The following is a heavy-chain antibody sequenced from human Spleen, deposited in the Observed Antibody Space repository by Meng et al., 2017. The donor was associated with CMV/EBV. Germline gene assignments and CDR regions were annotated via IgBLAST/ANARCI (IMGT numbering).Heavy chain of an antibody. CDR3: ARGRTGYCSSTSCHTHYGMDV. D-gene: IGHD2-2*02. CDR1: GGSISSYY. V-gene: IGHV4-59*01. CDR2: IYYSGST. Sequence: SETLSLTCTVCGGSISSYYWSWIRQPPGKGLEWIGYIYYSGSTNYNPSLKSRVTISVDTSKNQFSLKLSSVTAADTAVYYCARGRTGYCSSTSCHTHYGMDVWGQGTTVTVSS. J-gene: IGHJ6*02.